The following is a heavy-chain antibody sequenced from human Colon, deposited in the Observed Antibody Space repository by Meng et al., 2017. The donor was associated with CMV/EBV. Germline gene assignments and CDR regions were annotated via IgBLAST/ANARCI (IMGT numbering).Heavy chain of an antibody. Sequence: CAVDAGSFSGYEYSWRSQRPGKGLEWIGEIDHIGSTNYNPSLKSRVALSIDTSKNQFSLTLNSVTAADTAIYFCARRVGSGKYYFDYWSQGALVTVSS. CDR2: IDHIGST. D-gene: IGHD3-10*01. J-gene: IGHJ4*02. V-gene: IGHV4-34*01. CDR1: AGSFSGYE. CDR3: ARRVGSGKYYFDY.